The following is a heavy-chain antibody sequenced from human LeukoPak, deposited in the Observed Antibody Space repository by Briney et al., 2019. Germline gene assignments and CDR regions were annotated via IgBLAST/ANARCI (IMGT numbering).Heavy chain of an antibody. CDR3: ARVRGPLEDSDAFDI. V-gene: IGHV1-18*01. D-gene: IGHD3-22*01. CDR1: GYTFTNYG. J-gene: IGHJ3*02. Sequence: GASVKVSCKASGYTFTNYGISWVRQAPGQGLEWMGWISAFNANRKYAQKFQGRVTMSTDTSTTTAFMELRSLGSDDTAVYYCARVRGPLEDSDAFDIWDQGTMVTVSS. CDR2: ISAFNANR.